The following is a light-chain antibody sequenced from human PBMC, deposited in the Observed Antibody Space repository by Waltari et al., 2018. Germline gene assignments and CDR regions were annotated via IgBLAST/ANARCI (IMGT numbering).Light chain of an antibody. V-gene: IGKV3-11*01. J-gene: IGKJ4*01. Sequence: EIVLTQSPATLSLSPGERATLPCRASQSISSSYLVWYQQKPGQAPRLLMYDASNRATGIPARFSGSGSGTDFTLTISSLEPEDFAVYYCQQRSNRPLTFGGGTKVEIK. CDR1: QSISSSY. CDR2: DAS. CDR3: QQRSNRPLT.